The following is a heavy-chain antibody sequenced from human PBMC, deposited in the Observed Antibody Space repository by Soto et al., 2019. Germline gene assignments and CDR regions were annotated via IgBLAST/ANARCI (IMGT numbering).Heavy chain of an antibody. J-gene: IGHJ4*02. CDR2: INPNSGGT. V-gene: IGHV1-2*04. CDR3: ARAHCGGACYSGVDY. Sequence: QVQLVQSGAEVKKPGASVKVSCKASGYTFTGYYMHWVRQAPGPGLAWMGWINPNSGGTNYAQKFQGWVTMTRDTSISTAYMELSRMRSDDTAVYYCARAHCGGACYSGVDYWGQGTLVTVSS. CDR1: GYTFTGYY. D-gene: IGHD2-21*02.